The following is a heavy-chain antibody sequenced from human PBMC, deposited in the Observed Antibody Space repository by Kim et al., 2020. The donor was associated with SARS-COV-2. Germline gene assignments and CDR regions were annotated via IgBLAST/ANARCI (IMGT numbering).Heavy chain of an antibody. Sequence: SETLSLSCSVSGGSISSYYWSWIRQPPGKGLEWIGYIYHSGSTNYNPSLTSRVTISLDASRSQFSLWLSSVTAADTAVYYCSTSPPGVTGYGWFDHWGQGILVTVSS. V-gene: IGHV4-59*13. CDR2: IYHSGST. CDR3: STSPPGVTGYGWFDH. J-gene: IGHJ5*02. D-gene: IGHD5-12*01. CDR1: GGSISSYY.